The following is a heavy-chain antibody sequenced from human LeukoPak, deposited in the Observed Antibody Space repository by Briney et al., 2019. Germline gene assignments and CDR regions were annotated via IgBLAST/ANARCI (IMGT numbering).Heavy chain of an antibody. V-gene: IGHV1-69*06. CDR2: IIPIFGTA. Sequence: ASVKVSCKASGGTFSSYAISWVRQAPGQGLEWMGGIIPIFGTANYAQKFQGRVTITADKSTSTAYMELSSLRSEDTAVYYCALSPRVQLWLLEFDYWGQGTLVTVSS. J-gene: IGHJ4*02. D-gene: IGHD5-18*01. CDR3: ALSPRVQLWLLEFDY. CDR1: GGTFSSYA.